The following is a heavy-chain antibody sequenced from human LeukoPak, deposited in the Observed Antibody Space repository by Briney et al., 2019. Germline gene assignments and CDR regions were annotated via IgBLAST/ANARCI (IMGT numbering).Heavy chain of an antibody. V-gene: IGHV1-2*02. CDR1: GYAFTGYY. CDR3: ARDQNGDYECLDY. Sequence: ASVKVSCKASGYAFTGYYMHWVRQAPGQGLEWMGWINPNSGGTNYAQKFQGRVTMTRDTSISTAYMELSRLRSDDTAVYYCARDQNGDYECLDYWGQGTLVTVSS. D-gene: IGHD4-17*01. J-gene: IGHJ4*02. CDR2: INPNSGGT.